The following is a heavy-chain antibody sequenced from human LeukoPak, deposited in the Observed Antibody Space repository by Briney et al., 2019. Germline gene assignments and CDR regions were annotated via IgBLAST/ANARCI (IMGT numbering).Heavy chain of an antibody. J-gene: IGHJ4*02. CDR2: INIDGSQR. CDR1: GFSFSTTW. CDR3: ARDPGWGALDY. Sequence: GGSLRLSCAASGFSFSTTWMTWVRQTPGKGLELVANINIDGSQRYHADSVEGRFTIFRDNVKNTLYLQMSSLRVEDTAVYYCARDPGWGALDYWGQGALVIVSS. D-gene: IGHD3-16*01. V-gene: IGHV3-7*03.